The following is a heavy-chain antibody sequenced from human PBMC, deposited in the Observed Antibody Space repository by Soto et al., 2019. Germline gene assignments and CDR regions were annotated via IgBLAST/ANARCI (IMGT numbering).Heavy chain of an antibody. CDR2: ISGYNGNT. V-gene: IGHV1-18*04. CDR3: AREPLRSSYSYYGLDV. J-gene: IGHJ6*02. CDR1: GYSFTSYG. Sequence: ASVKVSCKASGYSFTSYGIGWVRQAPGQGLEWMGWISGYNGNTKYAQKLQGRVTMTTDTSTSTAYMELRSLKSDDTAVYYCAREPLRSSYSYYGLDVWGQGTTVTVSS. D-gene: IGHD4-17*01.